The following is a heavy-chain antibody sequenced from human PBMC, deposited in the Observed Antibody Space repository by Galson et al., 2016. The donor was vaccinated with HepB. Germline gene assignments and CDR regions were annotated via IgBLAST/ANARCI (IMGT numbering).Heavy chain of an antibody. J-gene: IGHJ2*01. CDR2: ITGSGAST. CDR1: GFTFDSFA. CDR3: AKDAGFYYDSSGYFSDVDWYFDL. D-gene: IGHD3-22*01. V-gene: IGHV3-23*01. Sequence: SLRLSCAASGFTFDSFAMSWVRQAPGRGLEWVSAITGSGASTYYADSVRGRFTISRDNSKNTLSLQMNSLRAEDTALYYCAKDAGFYYDSSGYFSDVDWYFDLWGRGTLVAVSS.